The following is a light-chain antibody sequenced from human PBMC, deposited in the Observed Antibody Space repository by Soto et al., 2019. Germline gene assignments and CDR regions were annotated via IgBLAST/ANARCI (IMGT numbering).Light chain of an antibody. CDR2: AAV. V-gene: IGKV1-12*01. CDR1: QGISRW. Sequence: DIQMTQSPSSVFASVGDRVTITCRASQGISRWLAWYQQEPGKAPKLLIYAAVRLESGVPSRFSGRGSGTDFTLTIASLQPEDLVTYFCQQAYSFPYTFGQGTRLQFK. J-gene: IGKJ2*01. CDR3: QQAYSFPYT.